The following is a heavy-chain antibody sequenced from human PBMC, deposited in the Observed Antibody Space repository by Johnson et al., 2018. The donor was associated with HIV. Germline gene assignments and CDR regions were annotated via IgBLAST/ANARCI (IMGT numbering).Heavy chain of an antibody. J-gene: IGHJ3*02. V-gene: IGHV3-66*01. Sequence: VQLVESGGNLVQPGGSLRLSCAASGFTVSKKYMTWVRQSPGKGLECVSVIYSGGSTYYADSVKGRFTISRDNSKNTLYLQMNSLRAEDTAVYYCARGTPGDYDSSGYYRGSEAFDIWGQGTMVTVSS. CDR3: ARGTPGDYDSSGYYRGSEAFDI. CDR1: GFTVSKKY. CDR2: IYSGGST. D-gene: IGHD3-22*01.